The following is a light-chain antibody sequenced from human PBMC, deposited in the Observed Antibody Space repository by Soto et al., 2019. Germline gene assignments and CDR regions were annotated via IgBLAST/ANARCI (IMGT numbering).Light chain of an antibody. CDR1: QSVSSN. CDR2: GAS. Sequence: ERVMTQSPATLSLSPGERATLSCRASQSVSSNLAWYQQKPGQAPRLLIYGASARATGIPARFSGSGSGTEFTLTISRLAPEDLAVYYCQQYGGSPWTFGQGTKVDI. CDR3: QQYGGSPWT. J-gene: IGKJ1*01. V-gene: IGKV3-15*01.